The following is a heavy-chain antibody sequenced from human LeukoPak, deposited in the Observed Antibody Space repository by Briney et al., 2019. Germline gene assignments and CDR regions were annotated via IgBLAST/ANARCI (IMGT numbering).Heavy chain of an antibody. V-gene: IGHV4-34*01. CDR2: INHSGST. J-gene: IGHJ4*02. Sequence: SETLSLTCAVYGGSFSGYYWSWIRQPPGKGLAWIGEINHSGSTNYNPSLKSRVTISVDTSKNQFSLKLNSVTAADTAVYYCARGDYGDYAQGWGQGTLVTVSS. CDR3: ARGDYGDYAQG. CDR1: GGSFSGYY. D-gene: IGHD4-17*01.